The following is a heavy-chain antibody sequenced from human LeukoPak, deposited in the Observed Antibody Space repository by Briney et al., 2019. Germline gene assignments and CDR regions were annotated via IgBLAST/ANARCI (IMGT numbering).Heavy chain of an antibody. J-gene: IGHJ6*03. CDR2: INHSGNT. Sequence: SETLSLTCAVYGGSFSGYYWSWIRQPPGKGLEGIGGINHSGNTNSNPSLKSRVTMSVDTSKNQFSLKLSSLTAADTAMYYCARREPHGDYGGKIRYYYYMDVWGKGTTITISS. V-gene: IGHV4-34*01. CDR3: ARREPHGDYGGKIRYYYYMDV. CDR1: GGSFSGYY. D-gene: IGHD4-23*01.